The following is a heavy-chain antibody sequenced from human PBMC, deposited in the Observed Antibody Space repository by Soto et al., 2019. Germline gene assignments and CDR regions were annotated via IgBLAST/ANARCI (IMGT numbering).Heavy chain of an antibody. D-gene: IGHD2-2*01. CDR1: GGSISSGDYY. V-gene: IGHV4-30-4*01. J-gene: IGHJ5*02. CDR2: IYYSGST. Sequence: QVQLQESGSGLVKPSQTLSLTCTVSGGSISSGDYYWSWIRQPPGKGLEWIGYIYYSGSTYYNPSLKSRVTISVDTYKNQFSLKLSSVTVADTAVYYCAREGVYCSSTSCGFDPWGQGTLVTVSS. CDR3: AREGVYCSSTSCGFDP.